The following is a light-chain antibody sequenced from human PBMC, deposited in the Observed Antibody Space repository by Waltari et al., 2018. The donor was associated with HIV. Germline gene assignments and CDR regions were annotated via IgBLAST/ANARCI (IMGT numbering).Light chain of an antibody. CDR2: DVT. Sequence: QSALTQPRSVSGSPGQSVTISCTGTSSDVGGYNYVSRYQHHPGKAPKCMIYDVTRRPSVVPDRLSGSKSGNTASLTISGLQAEDEADYYCCSYAGRYAYVFGTGTKVTVL. CDR3: CSYAGRYAYV. J-gene: IGLJ1*01. CDR1: SSDVGGYNY. V-gene: IGLV2-11*01.